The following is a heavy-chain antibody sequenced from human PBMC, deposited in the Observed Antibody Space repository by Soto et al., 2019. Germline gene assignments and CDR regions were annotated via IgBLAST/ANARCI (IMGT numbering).Heavy chain of an antibody. J-gene: IGHJ4*02. D-gene: IGHD6-6*01. Sequence: SETLSLTCTVSGASVSGDYWSWIRQPPGKGLECIGYISNNGDTNYSPSLKSRVTMSLDTSRNQFSLKLTSVTAADTAVYYCARTARRFDYWGQGTLVTVSS. CDR1: GASVSGDY. CDR3: ARTARRFDY. CDR2: ISNNGDT. V-gene: IGHV4-59*02.